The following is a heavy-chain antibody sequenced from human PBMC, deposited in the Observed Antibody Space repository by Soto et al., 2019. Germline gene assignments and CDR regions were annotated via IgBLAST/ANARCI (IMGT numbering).Heavy chain of an antibody. CDR2: ISTYNGNP. CDR3: ASAPLSSTAPKNECDI. Sequence: QVQLVQSVPEVKKPGASVKVSCKASGYKFTSYGISWVRQAPGQGLEWMGWISTYNGNPNYVQKLQGRVTMTTDTSTSTAYMELRSLRSDDTALFYCASAPLSSTAPKNECDIWGQGTVVTVSS. V-gene: IGHV1-18*01. D-gene: IGHD3-16*02. CDR1: GYKFTSYG. J-gene: IGHJ3*02.